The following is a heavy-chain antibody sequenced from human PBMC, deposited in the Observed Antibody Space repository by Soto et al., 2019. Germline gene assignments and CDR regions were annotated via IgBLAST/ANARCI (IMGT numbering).Heavy chain of an antibody. CDR2: ISYSGST. V-gene: IGHV4-59*01. CDR1: SASITIYC. CDR3: ARDWDSSGLFDT. Sequence: SITSAVCSASITIYCGSGIRQPPGKGLEWIGSISYSGSTKYNPSLESRVMISLDTSKNQFSLRLTSVTAADTALYYCARDWDSSGLFDTWGQRVL. D-gene: IGHD3-10*01. J-gene: IGHJ5*02.